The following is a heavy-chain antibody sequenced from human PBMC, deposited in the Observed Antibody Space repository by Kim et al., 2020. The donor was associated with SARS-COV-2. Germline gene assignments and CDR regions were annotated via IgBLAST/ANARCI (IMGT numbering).Heavy chain of an antibody. Sequence: GGSLRLSCAASGFTFSDYYIDWVRQAPGKGLEWVGRSRNKVNIYSTEYAASVKGRFTISRDELRNALYLHMNSLKTEDTAVYHCVRVSLYGNFFDKWGQG. V-gene: IGHV3-72*01. CDR2: SRNKVNIYST. J-gene: IGHJ4*02. CDR3: VRVSLYGNFFDK. CDR1: GFTFSDYY. D-gene: IGHD3-10*01.